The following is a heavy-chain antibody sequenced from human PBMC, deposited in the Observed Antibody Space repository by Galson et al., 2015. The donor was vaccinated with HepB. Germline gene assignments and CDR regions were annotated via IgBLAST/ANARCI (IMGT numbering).Heavy chain of an antibody. CDR3: ARDSGGERIYGSGSPRNFDY. CDR1: GYTFTSYG. V-gene: IGHV1-18*01. D-gene: IGHD3-10*01. Sequence: SVKVSCKASGYTFTSYGISWVRQAPGQGLEWMGWIGAYNGNTNYAQKLQGRVTMTTDTSTSTAYMELRSLRSDDTAVYYCARDSGGERIYGSGSPRNFDYWGQGTLVTVSS. CDR2: IGAYNGNT. J-gene: IGHJ4*02.